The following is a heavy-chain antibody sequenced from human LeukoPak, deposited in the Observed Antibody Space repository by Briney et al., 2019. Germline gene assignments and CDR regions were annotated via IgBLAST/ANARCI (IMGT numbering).Heavy chain of an antibody. Sequence: GGSLRLSCAASGFTFSSYAMSWVRQAPGKGLEWVSAISGSGGSTYYADSVKGRFTISRDNSKNTLYLQMNSLRAEDTAVYYCTTDAESSIVGASSWGQGTLVTVSS. CDR3: TTDAESSIVGASS. D-gene: IGHD1-26*01. J-gene: IGHJ4*02. V-gene: IGHV3-23*01. CDR2: ISGSGGST. CDR1: GFTFSSYA.